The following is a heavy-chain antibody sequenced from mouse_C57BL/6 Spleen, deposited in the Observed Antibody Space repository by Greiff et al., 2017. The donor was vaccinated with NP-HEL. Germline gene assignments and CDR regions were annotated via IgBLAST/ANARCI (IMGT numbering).Heavy chain of an antibody. CDR1: GYSFTDYN. J-gene: IGHJ3*01. Sequence: VQLKQSGPELVKPGASVKISCKASGYSFTDYNMNWVKQSNGKSLEWIGVINPNYGTTSYNQKFKGKATLTVDQSSSTAYMQLNSLTSEDSAVYYCAREEDDGYYGPWFAYWGQGTLVTVSA. CDR3: AREEDDGYYGPWFAY. D-gene: IGHD2-3*01. CDR2: INPNYGTT. V-gene: IGHV1-39*01.